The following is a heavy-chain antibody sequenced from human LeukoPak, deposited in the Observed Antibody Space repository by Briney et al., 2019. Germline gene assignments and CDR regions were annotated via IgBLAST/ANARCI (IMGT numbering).Heavy chain of an antibody. CDR1: GGSISSSSYY. CDR3: AREGYYYDSSGYYYPDY. J-gene: IGHJ4*02. V-gene: IGHV4-39*07. CDR2: IYYSGST. Sequence: PSETLSLTCTVSGGSISSSSYYWGWIRQPPGKGLEWIGSIYYSGSTYYNPSLKSRVTISVDTSKNQFSLKLSSVTAADTAVYYCAREGYYYDSSGYYYPDYWGQGTLVTVSS. D-gene: IGHD3-22*01.